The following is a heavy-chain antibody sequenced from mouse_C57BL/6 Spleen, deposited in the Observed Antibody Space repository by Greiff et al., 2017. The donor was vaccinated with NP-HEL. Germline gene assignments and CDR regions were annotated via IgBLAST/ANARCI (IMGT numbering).Heavy chain of an antibody. CDR1: GFTFSDYG. CDR2: ISSGSSTI. Sequence: EVQLVESGGGLVKPGGSLKLSCAASGFTFSDYGMHWVRQAPEKGLEWVAYISSGSSTIYYADTVKGRFTISRDNAKNTLFLQMTSLRSEDTAMYYCAKYGRGYYYAMDYWGQGTSVTVSS. CDR3: AKYGRGYYYAMDY. J-gene: IGHJ4*01. D-gene: IGHD1-1*01. V-gene: IGHV5-17*01.